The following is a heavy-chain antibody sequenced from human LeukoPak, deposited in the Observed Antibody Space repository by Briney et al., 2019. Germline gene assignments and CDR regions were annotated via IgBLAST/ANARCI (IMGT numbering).Heavy chain of an antibody. Sequence: PSETLSLTCTVSGGSISGYYWSWLRQPPGKGLEWIGYIYGSGSTNYNPSLKSRVTISVDTSKNQFSLKLSSVTAADTAVYYCARDTMRYYDSSGYDYYYYGMDVWGQGTTVTVSS. CDR2: IYGSGST. CDR3: ARDTMRYYDSSGYDYYYYGMDV. V-gene: IGHV4-59*12. D-gene: IGHD3-22*01. CDR1: GGSISGYY. J-gene: IGHJ6*02.